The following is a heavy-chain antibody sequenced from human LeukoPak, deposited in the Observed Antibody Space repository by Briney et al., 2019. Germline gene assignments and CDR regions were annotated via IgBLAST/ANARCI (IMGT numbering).Heavy chain of an antibody. D-gene: IGHD4-17*01. Sequence: PSETLSLTCTVSGGSISSGGYYWSWIRQHPGKGLEWIGYIYYSGSTYYNPSLKSRVTISVDTSKNQFSLKLSSVTAADTAVYYCAREVRVNYGDYRVDYWGQGTLVTVSS. J-gene: IGHJ4*02. V-gene: IGHV4-31*03. CDR1: GGSISSGGYY. CDR3: AREVRVNYGDYRVDY. CDR2: IYYSGST.